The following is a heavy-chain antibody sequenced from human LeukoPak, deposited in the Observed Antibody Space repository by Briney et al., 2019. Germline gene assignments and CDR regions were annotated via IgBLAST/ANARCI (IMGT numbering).Heavy chain of an antibody. Sequence: SETLSLTCTVSGGSISSYYWSWIRQPPGKGLEWIGYIYTSGSTNYNPSLKSRVTISVDTSKNQFSPKLSSVTAADTAVYYCARQPHYYDSSGYYRDYFDYWGQGTLVTVSS. CDR2: IYTSGST. D-gene: IGHD3-22*01. V-gene: IGHV4-4*09. CDR3: ARQPHYYDSSGYYRDYFDY. J-gene: IGHJ4*02. CDR1: GGSISSYY.